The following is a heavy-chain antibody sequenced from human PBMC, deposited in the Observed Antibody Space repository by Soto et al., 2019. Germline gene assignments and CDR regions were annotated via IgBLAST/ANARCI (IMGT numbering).Heavy chain of an antibody. V-gene: IGHV3-74*01. CDR2: INSDGSST. D-gene: IGHD2-15*01. CDR1: GFTFSSYW. CDR3: ARDPGGGYCSRGSCPKYWYSDL. Sequence: QLGGCLGLSCAASGFTFSSYWMHWVRQAPGKGLVWVSRINSDGSSTSYADSVKGRFTISRDNAKNTLYLQMNSLRAEDTAVYYCARDPGGGYCSRGSCPKYWYSDLWGRGTLVTVSS. J-gene: IGHJ2*01.